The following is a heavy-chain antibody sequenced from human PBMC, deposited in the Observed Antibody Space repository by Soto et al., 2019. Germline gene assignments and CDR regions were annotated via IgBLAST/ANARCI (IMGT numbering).Heavy chain of an antibody. V-gene: IGHV3-21*01. CDR1: ESAYLGDS. D-gene: IGHD3-22*01. CDR2: ISSSSSYI. Sequence: GGCVRKCGVDAESAYLGDSMIWVRQAPGKGLEWVSSISSSSSYIYYADSVKGRFTISRDNAKNSLYLQMNSLRAEDTAVYYCARDVEDISGYYYGDSDAFDIWGQGTMVTVSS. CDR3: ARDVEDISGYYYGDSDAFDI. J-gene: IGHJ3*02.